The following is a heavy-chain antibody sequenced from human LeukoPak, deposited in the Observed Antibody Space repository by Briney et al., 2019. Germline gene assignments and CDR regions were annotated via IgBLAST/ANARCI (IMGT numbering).Heavy chain of an antibody. D-gene: IGHD5-24*01. CDR1: GGSISSYY. Sequence: SETLSLTCSVSGGSISSYYWSWIRQSPENGLEWIGYIYNSGNTNYNLFLKSRVTISADTSKNQFSLKLTSVTAADTAIYYCARYRGTYGYYFDYWGQGKLVIVSS. J-gene: IGHJ4*02. CDR2: IYNSGNT. V-gene: IGHV4-59*01. CDR3: ARYRGTYGYYFDY.